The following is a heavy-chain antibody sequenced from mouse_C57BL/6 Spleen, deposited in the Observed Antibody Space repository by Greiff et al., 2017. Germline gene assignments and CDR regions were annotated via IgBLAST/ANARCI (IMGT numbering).Heavy chain of an antibody. J-gene: IGHJ4*01. D-gene: IGHD1-1*02. V-gene: IGHV1-42*01. CDR3: ARPLLFYYAMDY. Sequence: VQLQQSGPELVKPGASVKISCKASGYSFTGYYMNWVKQSPEKSLEWIGEINPSTGGTTYNQKFKAKAILTVDKSSSTAYMQLKSLTSEDSAVYYCARPLLFYYAMDYWGQGTSVTVSS. CDR2: INPSTGGT. CDR1: GYSFTGYY.